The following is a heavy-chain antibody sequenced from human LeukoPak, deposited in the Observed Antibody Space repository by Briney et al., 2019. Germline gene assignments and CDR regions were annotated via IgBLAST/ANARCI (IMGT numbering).Heavy chain of an antibody. V-gene: IGHV3-30*02. CDR2: IRYDGSKK. Sequence: GGSLRLSCAASGFTFSSYGMHWVRQAPGKGLEWVAFIRYDGSKKFYADSVKGRFTISRDNSKNTLYLQMYSLRAEDTAVYYCAKIPYGDYVLDYYYYMDVWGKGATVTISS. D-gene: IGHD4-17*01. CDR1: GFTFSSYG. CDR3: AKIPYGDYVLDYYYYMDV. J-gene: IGHJ6*03.